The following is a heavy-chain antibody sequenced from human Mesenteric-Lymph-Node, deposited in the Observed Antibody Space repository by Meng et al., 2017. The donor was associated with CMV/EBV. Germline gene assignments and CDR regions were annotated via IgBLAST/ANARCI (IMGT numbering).Heavy chain of an antibody. CDR1: EFTFSIYA. CDR2: IIGSGSST. Sequence: GGSLRLSCAASEFTFSIYAMNWVRQAPGKGLEWVSSIIGSGSSTYYADSVKGRFTISRDNSKNTLYLQMNSLKTEDTAVYYCTASDGVCSSTSCYGLFDYWGQGTLVTVSS. J-gene: IGHJ4*02. CDR3: TASDGVCSSTSCYGLFDY. D-gene: IGHD2-2*01. V-gene: IGHV3-23*01.